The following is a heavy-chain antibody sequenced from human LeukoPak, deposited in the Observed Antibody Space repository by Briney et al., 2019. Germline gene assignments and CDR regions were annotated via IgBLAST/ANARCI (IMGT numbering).Heavy chain of an antibody. V-gene: IGHV3-23*01. CDR3: ARGAYYYDSSGHYYFDY. CDR1: QFNFNKFG. D-gene: IGHD3-22*01. J-gene: IGHJ4*02. Sequence: GGSLRLSCATSQFNFNKFGMTWVRQAPGKGLEWVSSISGNGVSTQYADSVQGRFAISRDNSKNTLYLQMNSLRAEDTAVYYCARGAYYYDSSGHYYFDYWGQGTLVTVSS. CDR2: ISGNGVST.